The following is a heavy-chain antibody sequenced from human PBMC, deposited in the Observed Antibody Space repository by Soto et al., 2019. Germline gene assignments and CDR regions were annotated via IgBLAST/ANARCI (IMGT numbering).Heavy chain of an antibody. CDR2: MNPNSGNT. D-gene: IGHD3-10*01. CDR1: GYTFTSYD. Sequence: QVQLVQSGAEVKKPGASVKVSCKASGYTFTSYDINWVRPATGQGLEWMGWMNPNSGNTGYGQKFQGRVPMTRNTSISTAYMELSRLRAEDTAVYYCARSSPGFGEPRSYWGQGTLVTVSS. CDR3: ARSSPGFGEPRSY. V-gene: IGHV1-8*01. J-gene: IGHJ4*02.